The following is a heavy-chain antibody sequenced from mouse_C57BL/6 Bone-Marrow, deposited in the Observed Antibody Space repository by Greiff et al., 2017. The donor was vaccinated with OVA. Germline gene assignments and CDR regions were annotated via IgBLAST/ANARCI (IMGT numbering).Heavy chain of an antibody. V-gene: IGHV1-18*01. CDR3: AIITTLVEKDYYAMDY. CDR2: INPNNGGT. D-gene: IGHD1-1*01. J-gene: IGHJ4*01. CDR1: GYTFTDYN. Sequence: VQLQQSGPELVKPGASVKIPCKASGYTFTDYNMDWVKQSHGKSLEWIGDINPNNGGTIYNQKFKGKATLTVDKSSSTAYMELRSLTSEDTAVYYCAIITTLVEKDYYAMDYWGQGTSVTVSS.